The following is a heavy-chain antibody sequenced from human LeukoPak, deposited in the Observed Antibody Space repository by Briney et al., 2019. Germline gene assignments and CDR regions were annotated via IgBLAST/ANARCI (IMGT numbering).Heavy chain of an antibody. V-gene: IGHV4-59*01. D-gene: IGHD1-1*01. CDR2: IYYSGST. Sequence: PSETLSLTCAVYGGSFSGYYWSWIRQPPGKGLEWIGYIYYSGSTNYNPSLKSRVTIPVDTSKNQFSLKLSSVTAADTAVYYCARDLGLAHNYQNWFDPWGQGTLVTVSS. CDR1: GGSFSGYY. CDR3: ARDLGLAHNYQNWFDP. J-gene: IGHJ5*02.